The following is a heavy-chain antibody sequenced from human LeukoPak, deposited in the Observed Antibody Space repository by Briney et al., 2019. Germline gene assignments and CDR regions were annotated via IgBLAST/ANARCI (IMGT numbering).Heavy chain of an antibody. Sequence: GGSLRLSCAASGFTFSSYAMSWVRQAPGKGLEWVSGISGSDGSTNYADSVKGRFTISRENSKNTLYLQMNSLRAENTAVYYCAKDSAKKYDDYWGQGTLVTVSS. CDR2: ISGSDGST. CDR3: AKDSAKKYDDY. V-gene: IGHV3-23*01. CDR1: GFTFSSYA. J-gene: IGHJ4*02. D-gene: IGHD2/OR15-2a*01.